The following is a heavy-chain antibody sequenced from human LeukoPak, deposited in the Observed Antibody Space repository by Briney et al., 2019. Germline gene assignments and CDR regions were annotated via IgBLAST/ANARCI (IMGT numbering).Heavy chain of an antibody. CDR3: ARYYYDSSGYPYYFDY. J-gene: IGHJ4*02. D-gene: IGHD3-22*01. CDR1: GFIVSNNY. V-gene: IGHV3-53*01. Sequence: PGGSLRLSCAASGFIVSNNYMSWVRQAPGKGLEWDSVIYSGDSTYYVDSVKGRFPISRDNSKNTVYLQMNSLRAEDTAVYYCARYYYDSSGYPYYFDYWGQGTLVTVSS. CDR2: IYSGDST.